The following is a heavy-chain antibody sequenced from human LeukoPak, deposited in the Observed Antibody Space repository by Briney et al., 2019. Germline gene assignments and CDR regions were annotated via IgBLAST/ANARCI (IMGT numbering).Heavy chain of an antibody. CDR3: ARGSIVGASGAAFDI. J-gene: IGHJ3*02. Sequence: PGGSLRLSCAASGFTFSSYSMTWVRQAPGKGLEWVSSISSSRSYIYYADSVKGRFTISRDNAKNSLYLQMNSLRAEDTAVYYCARGSIVGASGAAFDIWGQGTMVTVSS. CDR1: GFTFSSYS. CDR2: ISSSRSYI. D-gene: IGHD1-26*01. V-gene: IGHV3-21*01.